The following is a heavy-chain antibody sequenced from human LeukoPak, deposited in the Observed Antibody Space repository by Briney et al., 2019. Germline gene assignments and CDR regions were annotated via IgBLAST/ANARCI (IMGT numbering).Heavy chain of an antibody. CDR2: INPSGGST. V-gene: IGHV1-46*01. Sequence: ASVKVSCKASGYTFTSYYMHWVRQAPGQGLECMGIINPSGGSTSYAQKFQGRVTMTRDTSTSTVYMELSSLRSEDTAVYYCAREYSGSYYDYYYYGMDVWGQGTTVTVSS. D-gene: IGHD1-26*01. CDR1: GYTFTSYY. J-gene: IGHJ6*02. CDR3: AREYSGSYYDYYYYGMDV.